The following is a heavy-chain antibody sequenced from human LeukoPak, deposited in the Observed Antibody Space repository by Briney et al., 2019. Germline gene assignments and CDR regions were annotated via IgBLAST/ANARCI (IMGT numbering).Heavy chain of an antibody. V-gene: IGHV6-1*01. J-gene: IGHJ6*02. CDR2: TYYRSKWYN. CDR1: GDSVSSNSAA. CDR3: ARDAVSGYQLLDYYYYGMDV. D-gene: IGHD2-2*01. Sequence: SQTLSLTCAISGDSVSSNSAARNWIRQSPSRGLEWLGRTYYRSKWYNDYAVSVKSRITINPDTSKNQFSLQLNSVTPEDTAVYYCARDAVSGYQLLDYYYYGMDVWGQGTTVTVSS.